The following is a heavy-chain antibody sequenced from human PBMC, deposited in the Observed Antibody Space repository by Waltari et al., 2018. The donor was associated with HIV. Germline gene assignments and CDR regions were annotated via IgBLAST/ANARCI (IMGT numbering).Heavy chain of an antibody. V-gene: IGHV3-49*03. D-gene: IGHD1-26*01. CDR2: ITSETYGGTA. J-gene: IGHJ6*02. Sequence: EVQLVESGGGLVQPGRSLRLSCRGSGFPFADYGMSWLRQAPGKGLEWVGFITSETYGGTAEYAASVTGRFVISREDSKSIAYLQMNSLEIEDTGVYYCSRPSGTLHSYGMDVWGQGTTVTVSS. CDR1: GFPFADYG. CDR3: SRPSGTLHSYGMDV.